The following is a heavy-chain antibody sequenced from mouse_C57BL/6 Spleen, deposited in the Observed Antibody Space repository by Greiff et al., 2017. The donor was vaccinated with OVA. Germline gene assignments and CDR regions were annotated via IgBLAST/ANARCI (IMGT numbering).Heavy chain of an antibody. D-gene: IGHD3-3*01. CDR3: ARDRDGWYFDV. CDR2: ISDGGSYT. Sequence: EVQLVESGGGLVKPGGSLKLSCAASGFTFSSYAMSWVRQTPEKRLEWVATISDGGSYTYYPDNVKGRFTISRDNAKNNLYLQMSHLKSEDTAMYYCARDRDGWYFDVWGTGTTVTVSS. CDR1: GFTFSSYA. J-gene: IGHJ1*03. V-gene: IGHV5-4*01.